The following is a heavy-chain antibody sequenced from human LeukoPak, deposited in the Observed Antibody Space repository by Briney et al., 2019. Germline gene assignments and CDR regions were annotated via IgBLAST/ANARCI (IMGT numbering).Heavy chain of an antibody. CDR1: GYTLTGYY. Sequence: GASVKVSCKASGYTLTGYYMHWVRQAPGQGLEWMGWINPNSGGTNYAQKFQGRVTMTRDTSISTAYMELSRLRSDDTAVYYCARQIGPGVGATPTYWGQGTLVTVSS. J-gene: IGHJ4*02. D-gene: IGHD1-26*01. V-gene: IGHV1-2*02. CDR2: INPNSGGT. CDR3: ARQIGPGVGATPTY.